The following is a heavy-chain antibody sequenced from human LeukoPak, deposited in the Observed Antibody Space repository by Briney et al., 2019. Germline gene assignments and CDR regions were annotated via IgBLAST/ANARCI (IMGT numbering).Heavy chain of an antibody. CDR1: GFTFSSYA. D-gene: IGHD7-27*01. V-gene: IGHV3-23*01. J-gene: IGHJ3*02. CDR2: ISGSGGST. CDR3: ARDPGDAFDI. Sequence: GGSLRLSCAASGFTFSSYAMSWVRQAPGKGLEWVSAISGSGGSTYYADSVKGRFTISRDNAKNSLYLQMNSLRAEDTAVYYCARDPGDAFDIWGQGTMVTVSS.